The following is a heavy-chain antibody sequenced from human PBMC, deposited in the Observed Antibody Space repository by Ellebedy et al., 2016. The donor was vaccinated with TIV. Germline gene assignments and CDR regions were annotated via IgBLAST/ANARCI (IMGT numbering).Heavy chain of an antibody. D-gene: IGHD6-25*01. Sequence: PGGSLRLSCVASGFSLSRFAMSWVRQAPGKGPERVAAVNNGGNDYYADSVKGRFTASRDPSTNTLFLQMHGLRAEDSALYYCAKDHRSSGWPAFEYWGQGTQVTVSS. J-gene: IGHJ4*02. V-gene: IGHV3-23*01. CDR1: GFSLSRFA. CDR2: VNNGGND. CDR3: AKDHRSSGWPAFEY.